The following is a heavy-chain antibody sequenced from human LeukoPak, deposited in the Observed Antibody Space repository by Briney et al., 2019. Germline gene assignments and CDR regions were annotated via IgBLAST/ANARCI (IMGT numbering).Heavy chain of an antibody. CDR1: GFTFSDYT. J-gene: IGHJ4*02. CDR3: VRDMRRAVALDD. D-gene: IGHD6-19*01. CDR2: ISGSRRHI. Sequence: SGGSLRLFCAASGFTFSDYTMNWVRQAPGKGLEWVSSISGSRRHIYYTDSVKGRFTISRDNAETSLYLQTNSLRAEDTAVYYCVRDMRRAVALDDWGQGTLVTVSS. V-gene: IGHV3-21*01.